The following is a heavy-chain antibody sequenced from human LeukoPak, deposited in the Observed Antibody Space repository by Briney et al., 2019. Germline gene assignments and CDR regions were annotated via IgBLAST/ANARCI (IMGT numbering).Heavy chain of an antibody. V-gene: IGHV4-39*07. CDR1: GGSISSSSYY. J-gene: IGHJ4*02. Sequence: SETLSLTCTVSGGSISSSSYYWGWIRQPPGKGLEWIGSIYYSGRTYYNPSLKSRVTISVDTSKNQFSLKLSSVTAADTAVYYCARQYYYDSSGYYYDWGQGTLVTVSS. D-gene: IGHD3-22*01. CDR2: IYYSGRT. CDR3: ARQYYYDSSGYYYD.